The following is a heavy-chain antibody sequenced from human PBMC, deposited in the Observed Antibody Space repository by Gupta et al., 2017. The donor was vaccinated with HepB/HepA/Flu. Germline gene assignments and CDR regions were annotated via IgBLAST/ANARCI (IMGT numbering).Heavy chain of an antibody. V-gene: IGHV3-23*01. CDR3: AKDHGSYDFWSCYSYIDNWFDP. D-gene: IGHD3-3*01. Sequence: EVQLLESGGNLVQPGGSLRLSCAASGFTFSSSTMCWVRQAPGKGPEWVSGISGSGSNTYYADSAKGRFTISSDNSKNTLYLQMNSLRAEDTAVYFCAKDHGSYDFWSCYSYIDNWFDPWGQVTLVTVSS. J-gene: IGHJ5*02. CDR1: GFTFSSST. CDR2: ISGSGSNT.